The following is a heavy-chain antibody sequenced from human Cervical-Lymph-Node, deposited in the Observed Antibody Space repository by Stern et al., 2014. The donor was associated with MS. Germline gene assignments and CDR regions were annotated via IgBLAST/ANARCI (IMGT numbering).Heavy chain of an antibody. V-gene: IGHV1-18*01. CDR3: ARPGYDSTSYYYY. Sequence: QVQLVQSGAEVKKPGASVKVSCRTSGYTFTSHGISWVRQAPGQGLEWMGWISTYNGETKYAQNFQDRFSMTTDTYTSTAYMELRSLRSDDTAVYYCARPGYDSTSYYYYWGQGTLGSVSA. CDR1: GYTFTSHG. J-gene: IGHJ4*02. D-gene: IGHD3-22*01. CDR2: ISTYNGET.